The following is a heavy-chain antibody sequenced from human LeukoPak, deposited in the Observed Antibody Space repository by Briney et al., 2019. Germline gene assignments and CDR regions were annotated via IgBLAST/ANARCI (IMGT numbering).Heavy chain of an antibody. CDR2: IYPGDSDT. D-gene: IGHD1-26*01. V-gene: IGHV5-51*01. CDR1: GFXFPKYW. CDR3: ASRRYSGSYYNFDY. Sequence: GESLKISCNGSGFXFPKYWIGWVRQMPGKGLEWMGTIYPGDSDTRYSPSFQGQVTISADKSISTAYLQWSSLKASDTAMYYCASRRYSGSYYNFDYWGQGTLVTVSS. J-gene: IGHJ4*02.